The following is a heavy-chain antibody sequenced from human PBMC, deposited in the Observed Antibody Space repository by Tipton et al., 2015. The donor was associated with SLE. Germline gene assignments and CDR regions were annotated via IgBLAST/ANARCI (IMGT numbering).Heavy chain of an antibody. CDR2: IIPIFGTA. CDR1: GGTFSTYA. D-gene: IGHD3-16*01. V-gene: IGHV1-69*05. CDR3: ARETGEQVFDY. Sequence: QLVQSGAVVKKPGSSVTVSCKASGGTFSTYAINWVRQAPGQGLEWMGGIIPIFGTANYAQKFQGRVTITTDESTSTAYMELSSLRSEVTAVYYCARETGEQVFDYWGQGTLVTVSS. J-gene: IGHJ4*02.